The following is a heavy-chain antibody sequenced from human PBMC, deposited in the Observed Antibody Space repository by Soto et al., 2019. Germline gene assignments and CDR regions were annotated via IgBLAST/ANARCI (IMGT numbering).Heavy chain of an antibody. CDR2: ISWDGGST. Sequence: GSLRLSCAASGFTFDDYTMHWVRQAPGKGLEWVSLISWDGGSTYYADSVKGRFTISRDNSKNSLYLQMNSLRTEDTAMYYCARGDTAPSVDYWGQGTLVTVSS. CDR3: ARGDTAPSVDY. J-gene: IGHJ4*02. V-gene: IGHV3-43*01. D-gene: IGHD5-18*01. CDR1: GFTFDDYT.